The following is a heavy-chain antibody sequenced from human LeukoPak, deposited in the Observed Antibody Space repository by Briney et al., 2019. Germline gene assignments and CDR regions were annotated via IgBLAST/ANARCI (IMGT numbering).Heavy chain of an antibody. CDR3: ARGRLYGSAPIGDA. J-gene: IGHJ5*02. CDR1: GGSFSSYY. V-gene: IGHV4-34*01. D-gene: IGHD3-10*01. CDR2: INHSGST. Sequence: SETQSLTCAVYGGSFSSYYWSWIRQPPGKGLEWIGEINHSGSTNYNPSLKSRVTISVDTSKNQFSLKLSSVTAADTAVYYCARGRLYGSAPIGDAWGQGTLVTVSS.